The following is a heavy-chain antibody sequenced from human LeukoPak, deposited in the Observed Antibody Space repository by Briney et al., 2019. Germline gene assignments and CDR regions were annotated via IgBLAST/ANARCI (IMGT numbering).Heavy chain of an antibody. CDR3: ARVGKGLRNRFVHNWFDP. Sequence: SETLSFTCTVSGGSISSSSYYWGWIRQPPGKGLEWIGSIYYSGSTYYNPSLKSRVTISVDTSKNQFSLKLSSVTAADTAVYYCARVGKGLRNRFVHNWFDPWGQGTLVTVSS. D-gene: IGHD2-8*01. CDR2: IYYSGST. J-gene: IGHJ5*02. CDR1: GGSISSSSYY. V-gene: IGHV4-39*07.